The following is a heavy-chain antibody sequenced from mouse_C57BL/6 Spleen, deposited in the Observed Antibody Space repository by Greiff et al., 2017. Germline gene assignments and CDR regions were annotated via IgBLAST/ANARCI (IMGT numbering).Heavy chain of an antibody. V-gene: IGHV5-15*01. CDR3: SSLRDYDGPMDY. J-gene: IGHJ4*01. CDR2: ISTLAYSI. D-gene: IGHD2-4*01. Sequence: EVQGVESGGGLVQPGGSLKLSCAASGFTFSDYGMAWVRQAPREGPEWVAFISTLAYSIYYADTVTGRFTISRENAKNTLYLVMSSLRSEDTAMYYGSSLRDYDGPMDYWGQGTSVTVSS. CDR1: GFTFSDYG.